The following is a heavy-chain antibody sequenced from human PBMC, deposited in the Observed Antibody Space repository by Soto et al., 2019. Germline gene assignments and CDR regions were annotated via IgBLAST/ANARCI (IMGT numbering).Heavy chain of an antibody. CDR3: AKMASDYINSLDA. V-gene: IGHV3-23*01. CDR2: VGGSGGNT. CDR1: GFTFNAYA. J-gene: IGHJ5*02. D-gene: IGHD4-4*01. Sequence: EVQLLESGGGLVQPGGSLRLSCAASGFTFNAYAMTWVRQAPGKGLEWVSSVGGSGGNTYYAHSVKGRFTISRDNFKNTLHLQMNRLRAEDTAVYFCAKMASDYINSLDALGQGTLVTVSS.